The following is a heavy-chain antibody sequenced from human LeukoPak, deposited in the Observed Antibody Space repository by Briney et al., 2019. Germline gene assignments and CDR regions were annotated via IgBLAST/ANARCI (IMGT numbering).Heavy chain of an antibody. J-gene: IGHJ4*02. CDR3: VSGPPLRSPLAHYDILTGYYF. Sequence: ASVKVSCKASGYTFTSYGISWVRQAPGQGLEWMGWISAYNGNTNYAQKLQGRVTMTTDTSTSTAYMELRSLRSDDTAVYYCVSGPPLRSPLAHYDILTGYYFWGQGTLVTVSS. CDR1: GYTFTSYG. CDR2: ISAYNGNT. V-gene: IGHV1-18*01. D-gene: IGHD3-9*01.